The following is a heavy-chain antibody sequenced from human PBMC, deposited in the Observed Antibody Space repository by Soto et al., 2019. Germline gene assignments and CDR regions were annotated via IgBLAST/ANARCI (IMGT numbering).Heavy chain of an antibody. D-gene: IGHD2-15*01. Sequence: ASVKVSCKASGYTFTSYAMHWVRQAPGQRLEWMGWINAGNGNTKYSQKFQGRVTITRDTSASTAYMELSSLRSEDTAVYYCARDSGYCSGGSCYQDYYFDYWGQGTLVTVSS. J-gene: IGHJ4*02. CDR2: INAGNGNT. CDR1: GYTFTSYA. V-gene: IGHV1-3*01. CDR3: ARDSGYCSGGSCYQDYYFDY.